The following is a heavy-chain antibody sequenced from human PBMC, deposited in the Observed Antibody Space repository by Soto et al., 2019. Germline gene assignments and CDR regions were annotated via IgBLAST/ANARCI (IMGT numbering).Heavy chain of an antibody. CDR1: GFTFDDYT. J-gene: IGHJ6*02. D-gene: IGHD3-3*01. CDR3: AKDISPSLRFLEWLPGPYYYYGMDV. CDR2: ISWDGGST. Sequence: GGSLRLSCAASGFTFDDYTMHWVRQAPGKGLEWVSLISWDGGSTYYADSVKGRFTISRDNSKNSLYLQMNSLRTEDTALYYCAKDISPSLRFLEWLPGPYYYYGMDVWGQGTTVTVSS. V-gene: IGHV3-43*01.